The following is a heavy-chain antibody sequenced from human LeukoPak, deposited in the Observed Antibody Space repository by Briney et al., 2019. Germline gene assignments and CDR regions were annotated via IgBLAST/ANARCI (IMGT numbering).Heavy chain of an antibody. V-gene: IGHV1-24*01. CDR1: GYTLTELS. CDR3: ATVRSSGWYRATDAFDI. Sequence: ASVKVSCKVSGYTLTELSMHWVRQAPGKGLEWMGGFDPEDGETIYAQKFQGRVIMTEDTSTDTAYMELSSLRSEDTAVYYCATVRSSGWYRATDAFDIWGQETMVTVSS. J-gene: IGHJ3*02. D-gene: IGHD6-19*01. CDR2: FDPEDGET.